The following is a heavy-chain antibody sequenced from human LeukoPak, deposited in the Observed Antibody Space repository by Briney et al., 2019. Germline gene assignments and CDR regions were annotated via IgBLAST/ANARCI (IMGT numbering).Heavy chain of an antibody. J-gene: IGHJ6*02. D-gene: IGHD3-10*01. Sequence: ASVTVSCKASGYTFTSYGISWVRQAPGQGLEWMGWISADNSNTNYAQKLQGRVTMSTDTSTSTAYMELRSLRSDDTAAYYCARVPSMVRGVIDYGMDVWGQGTTVTLSS. CDR2: ISADNSNT. CDR3: ARVPSMVRGVIDYGMDV. CDR1: GYTFTSYG. V-gene: IGHV1-18*01.